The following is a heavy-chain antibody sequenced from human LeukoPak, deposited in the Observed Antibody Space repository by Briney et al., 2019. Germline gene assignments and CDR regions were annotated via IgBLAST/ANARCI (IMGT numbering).Heavy chain of an antibody. Sequence: SETLSLTCAVYGGSFSGYYWGWIRQPPGKGLEWIGSIYYSGSTYYNPSLKSRVTISVDTSKNQFSLKLSSVTAADTAVYYCAGRETGIWETYYYGSGSSRGAYFDYWGQGTLVTVSS. CDR2: IYYSGST. CDR1: GGSFSGYY. V-gene: IGHV4-39*01. CDR3: AGRETGIWETYYYGSGSSRGAYFDY. J-gene: IGHJ4*02. D-gene: IGHD3-10*01.